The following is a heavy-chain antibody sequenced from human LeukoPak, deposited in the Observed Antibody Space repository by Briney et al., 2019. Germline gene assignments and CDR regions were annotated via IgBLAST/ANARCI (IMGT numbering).Heavy chain of an antibody. J-gene: IGHJ3*02. CDR2: IYHSGST. CDR1: GYSISSGYY. CDR3: ARQGLYYYDSSGTTDAFDI. Sequence: PSETLSLTCAGSGYSISSGYYWGWIRPPPGKGLEWIGSIYHSGSTYYNPSLKSRVTISVDTSKNQFSLKLSSVTAADTAVYYCARQGLYYYDSSGTTDAFDIWGQGTMVTVSS. D-gene: IGHD3-22*01. V-gene: IGHV4-38-2*01.